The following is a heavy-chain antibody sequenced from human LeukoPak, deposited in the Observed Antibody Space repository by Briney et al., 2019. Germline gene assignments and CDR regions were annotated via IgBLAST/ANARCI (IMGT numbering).Heavy chain of an antibody. CDR1: GFTFNSYI. Sequence: PGRSLRLSCAASGFTFNSYIMNWVRQAPGKGLEWVSAISGGGDTTYYADSVKGRFTISRDNSKNTLSLQMNNLRADDTAIYYCAKGTLSGGATPLDSWGQGTLATVSS. D-gene: IGHD1-26*01. CDR3: AKGTLSGGATPLDS. CDR2: ISGGGDTT. V-gene: IGHV3-23*01. J-gene: IGHJ4*02.